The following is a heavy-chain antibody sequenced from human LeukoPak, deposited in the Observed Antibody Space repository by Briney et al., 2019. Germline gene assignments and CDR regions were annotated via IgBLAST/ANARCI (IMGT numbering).Heavy chain of an antibody. Sequence: SETLSLTCAVSGYSITSGFSWGRIRQPPGKGLEWIGTISHSGTTDYKSTLESRLTISMDTSKNLFSLRLTSVTAADTAVYYCAREGAVPGIDPWGQGTLVTVSS. V-gene: IGHV4-38-2*02. CDR2: ISHSGTT. CDR1: GYSITSGFS. J-gene: IGHJ5*02. D-gene: IGHD3-16*01. CDR3: AREGAVPGIDP.